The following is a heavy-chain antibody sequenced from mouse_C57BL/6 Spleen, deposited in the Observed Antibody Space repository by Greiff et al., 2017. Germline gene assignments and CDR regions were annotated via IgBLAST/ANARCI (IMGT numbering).Heavy chain of an antibody. CDR3: ARSGGLRRYFDV. J-gene: IGHJ1*03. V-gene: IGHV1-22*01. CDR2: INPNNGGT. CDR1: GYTFTDYN. Sequence: VQLQQSGPELVKPGASVKMSCKASGYTFTDYNMHWVKQSHGKSLEWIGYINPNNGGTSYNQKFKGKATLTVNKSSSTAYMELRSLTSEDSAVYYCARSGGLRRYFDVWGTGTTVTVSS. D-gene: IGHD2-2*01.